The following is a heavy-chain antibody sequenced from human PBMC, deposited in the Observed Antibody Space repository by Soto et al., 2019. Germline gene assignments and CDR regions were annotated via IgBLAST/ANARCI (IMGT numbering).Heavy chain of an antibody. CDR3: ARESEVYYYDSSGYYVY. D-gene: IGHD3-22*01. CDR1: GYTFPTNG. J-gene: IGHJ4*02. Sequence: PVRSSAKASGYTFPTNGISWGRQAPGQGLKGRGGISAYNGNTNYAQKLQGRVTMTTDTSTSTAYMELRSLRSDDTAVYYCARESEVYYYDSSGYYVYWGQGTLGTVSS. V-gene: IGHV1-18*01. CDR2: ISAYNGNT.